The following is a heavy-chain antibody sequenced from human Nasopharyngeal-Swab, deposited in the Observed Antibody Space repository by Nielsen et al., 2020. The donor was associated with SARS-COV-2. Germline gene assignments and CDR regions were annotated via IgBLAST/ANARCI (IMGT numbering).Heavy chain of an antibody. J-gene: IGHJ3*01. V-gene: IGHV3-33*01. CDR2: IWNDEITK. CDR3: ARERTSDYQTLHGDFDV. D-gene: IGHD4/OR15-4a*01. Sequence: GGSLRLSCAASGFTFTNCAMHWVRQAPGKGLEWVAVIWNDEITKKYLDSVKGRFSISRDDSTNTVSGQMNGMRAEDTAVDYCARERTSDYQTLHGDFDVWGQGALVTVSS. CDR1: GFTFTNCA.